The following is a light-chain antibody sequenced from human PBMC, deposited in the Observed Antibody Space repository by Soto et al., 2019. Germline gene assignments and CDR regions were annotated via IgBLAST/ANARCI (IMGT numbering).Light chain of an antibody. J-gene: IGLJ1*01. CDR2: GVT. Sequence: QSALTQPASVSGSPGQSITISCTGSSSDIGAFNYVAWYQQHPGKAPKLIIHGVTNRPSGVSSRFSGSKSDYTASLTISGLQAEDEADYYCCSYAGSYTFVFGTGTKVTVL. CDR1: SSDIGAFNY. V-gene: IGLV2-14*01. CDR3: CSYAGSYTFV.